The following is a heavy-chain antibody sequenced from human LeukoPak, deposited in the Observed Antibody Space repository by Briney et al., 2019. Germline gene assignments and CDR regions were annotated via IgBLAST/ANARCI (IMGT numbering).Heavy chain of an antibody. J-gene: IGHJ4*02. CDR3: VGGNRYYDSSGYSDPFDY. CDR2: INWNGGST. Sequence: PGGPLRLSCAASGFTFDDYGMSWVRQAPGKGLEWVSGINWNGGSTGYADSVKGRFTISRDNAKNSLYLQMNSLRADDTALYYCVGGNRYYDSSGYSDPFDYWGQGTLVTVSS. V-gene: IGHV3-20*04. CDR1: GFTFDDYG. D-gene: IGHD3-22*01.